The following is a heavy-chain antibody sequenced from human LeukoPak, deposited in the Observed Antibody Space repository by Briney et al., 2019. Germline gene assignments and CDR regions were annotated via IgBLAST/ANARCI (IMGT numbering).Heavy chain of an antibody. CDR2: IYYSGTT. J-gene: IGHJ6*02. CDR3: ARHSYNYYGLDV. V-gene: IGHV4-59*08. CDR1: GGSISPYY. Sequence: SETLSLTCTVSGGSISPYYWSWIRQPPGKGLEWIGYIYYSGTTNYNPSLKSRVTMSVDTSNNHLSLRLTSVTAAVTALYYCARHSYNYYGLDVWGQGTTITVSS.